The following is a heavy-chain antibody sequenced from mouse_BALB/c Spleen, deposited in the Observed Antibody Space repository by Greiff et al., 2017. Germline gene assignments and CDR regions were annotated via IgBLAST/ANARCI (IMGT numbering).Heavy chain of an antibody. V-gene: IGHV5-9-4*01. Sequence: EVMLVESGGGLVKPGGSLKLSCAASGFTFSSYAMSWVRQSPEKRLEWVAEISSGGSYTYYPDTVTGRFTISRDNAKNTLYLEMSSLRSEDTAMYYCARDSLLRLYWYFDVWGAGTTVTVSS. CDR3: ARDSLLRLYWYFDV. CDR1: GFTFSSYA. D-gene: IGHD1-2*01. J-gene: IGHJ1*01. CDR2: ISSGGSYT.